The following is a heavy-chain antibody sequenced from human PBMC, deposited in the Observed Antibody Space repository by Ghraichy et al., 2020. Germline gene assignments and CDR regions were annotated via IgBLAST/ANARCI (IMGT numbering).Heavy chain of an antibody. V-gene: IGHV4-31*03. CDR3: ARGRFLEWLLGYFDY. J-gene: IGHJ4*02. CDR2: IYYSGST. CDR1: GGSISSGGYY. Sequence: SDTLSLTCTVSGGSISSGGYYWSWIRQHPGKGLEWIGYIYYSGSTYYNPSLKSRVTISVDTSKNQFSLKLSSVTAADTAVYYCARGRFLEWLLGYFDYWGQGTLVTVSS. D-gene: IGHD3-3*01.